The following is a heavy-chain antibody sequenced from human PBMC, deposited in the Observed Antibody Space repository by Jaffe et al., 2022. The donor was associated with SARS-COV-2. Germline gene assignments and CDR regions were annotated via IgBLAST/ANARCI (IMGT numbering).Heavy chain of an antibody. J-gene: IGHJ3*02. D-gene: IGHD3-10*01. CDR3: ARVTMVRDPCAFDI. CDR1: GGSVSSGSYY. CDR2: IYYSGST. Sequence: QVQLQESGPGLVKPSETLSLTCTVSGGSVSSGSYYWSWIRQPPGKGLEWIGYIYYSGSTNYNPSLKSRVTISVDTSKNQFSLKLSSVTAADTAVYYCARVTMVRDPCAFDIWGQGTMVTVSS. V-gene: IGHV4-61*01.